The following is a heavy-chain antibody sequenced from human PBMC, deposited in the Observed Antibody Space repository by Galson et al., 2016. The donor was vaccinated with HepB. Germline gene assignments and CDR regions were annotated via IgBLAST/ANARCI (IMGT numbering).Heavy chain of an antibody. CDR3: SRGVRWLQSGFAFDI. J-gene: IGHJ3*02. V-gene: IGHV3-23*01. Sequence: SLRLSCAVSGFTFSSYAMSWVRQAPGKGLEWVSGISISGDRTYYEDSVKGRFTISRDNSKNTLYLQMNSLRAEDTAVYYCSRGVRWLQSGFAFDIWGQGTMVTVSS. CDR1: GFTFSSYA. D-gene: IGHD5-24*01. CDR2: ISISGDRT.